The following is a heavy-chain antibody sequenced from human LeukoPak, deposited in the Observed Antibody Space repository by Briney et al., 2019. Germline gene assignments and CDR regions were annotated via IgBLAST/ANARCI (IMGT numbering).Heavy chain of an antibody. V-gene: IGHV3-30*18. CDR1: GFTFSSYG. Sequence: GGSLRLSCAASGFTFSSYGMHWVRQAPGKGLEWVAVISYDGSNKYYADSVKGRFTISRYNSKNTLYLQMNSLRAEDTAVYYCAKALYYYGSGSYYSIDYWGQGTLVTVSS. J-gene: IGHJ4*02. D-gene: IGHD3-10*01. CDR2: ISYDGSNK. CDR3: AKALYYYGSGSYYSIDY.